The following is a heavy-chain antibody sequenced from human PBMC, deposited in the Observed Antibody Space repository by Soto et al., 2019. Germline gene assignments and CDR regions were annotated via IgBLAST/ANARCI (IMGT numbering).Heavy chain of an antibody. D-gene: IGHD3-22*01. CDR3: AHTGYYYDSSGYSFDY. V-gene: IGHV2-5*02. CDR1: GFSLSTSGVG. J-gene: IGHJ4*02. CDR2: IYWDDDK. Sequence: QITLKESGPTLVKPTQTLTLTCTFSGFSLSTSGVGVGWIRQPPGKALEWLALIYWDDDKRYSPSLKSRLTTTKDTSKSLMVLTLTNMDPGDTATYYCAHTGYYYDSSGYSFDYWGQGTLVTVSS.